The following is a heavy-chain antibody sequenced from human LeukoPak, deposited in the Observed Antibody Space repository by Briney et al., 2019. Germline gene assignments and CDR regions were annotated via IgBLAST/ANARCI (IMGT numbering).Heavy chain of an antibody. CDR3: ASSSSSYFDY. Sequence: GGSLRLSCAASGFTFSSYAMSWVRQAPGKGLEWVAVVSYDGSNKYYADSVKGRFTISRDNSKNTLYLQMNSLRAEDTAVYYCASSSSSYFDYWGQGTLVTVSS. D-gene: IGHD6-6*01. CDR1: GFTFSSYA. J-gene: IGHJ4*02. V-gene: IGHV3-30-3*01. CDR2: VSYDGSNK.